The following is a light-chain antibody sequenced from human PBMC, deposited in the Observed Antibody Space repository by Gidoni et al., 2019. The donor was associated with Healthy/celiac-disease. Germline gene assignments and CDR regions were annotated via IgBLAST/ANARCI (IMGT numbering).Light chain of an antibody. J-gene: IGLJ3*02. CDR3: QSYDSSLSGLV. CDR2: VNS. CDR1: RSNIGAGYD. Sequence: QSVLTQPPSLSRAPRQRVTISCTGSRSNIGAGYDVPWYQHVPGTAPKLLMYVNSNRPSGVPDRFSGSKSGTSASLDITGLQADDEAEYYCQSYDSSLSGLVFGGGTKLTVL. V-gene: IGLV1-40*01.